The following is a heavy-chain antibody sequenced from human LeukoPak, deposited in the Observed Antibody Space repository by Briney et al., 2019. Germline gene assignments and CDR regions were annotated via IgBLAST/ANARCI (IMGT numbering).Heavy chain of an antibody. CDR1: GFSLSRYW. CDR2: IKEDGSEK. J-gene: IGHJ4*02. CDR3: ARGAGVVLEQ. D-gene: IGHD2-8*01. Sequence: GGSLRLSCVASGFSLSRYWMSWVRQAPGKGLEWVANIKEDGSEKYYVDSVKGRFTISRDNAKNSLYIQMNSLRLEDTAIYYCARGAGVVLEQWGQGALVAVSS. V-gene: IGHV3-7*01.